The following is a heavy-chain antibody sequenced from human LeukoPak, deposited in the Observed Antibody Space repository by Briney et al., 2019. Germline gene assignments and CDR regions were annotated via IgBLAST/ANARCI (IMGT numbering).Heavy chain of an antibody. D-gene: IGHD3-3*01. CDR3: ARVGFHDFWSGYKPYYYYYYMDV. Sequence: SETLSLTCTVSGGSISSYYWSWIRQPPGKGLEWIGYIHYSGSTNYNPSLKSRVTISVDTSKNQFSLKLSSVTAADTAVYYCARVGFHDFWSGYKPYYYYYYMDVWGKGTTVTVSS. V-gene: IGHV4-59*01. J-gene: IGHJ6*03. CDR2: IHYSGST. CDR1: GGSISSYY.